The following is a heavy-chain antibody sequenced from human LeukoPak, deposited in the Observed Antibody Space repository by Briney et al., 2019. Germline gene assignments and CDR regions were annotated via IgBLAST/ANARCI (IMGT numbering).Heavy chain of an antibody. CDR3: ARALYFSSSPGY. D-gene: IGHD6-13*01. V-gene: IGHV3-30*02. J-gene: IGHJ4*02. CDR1: GFTFSSYG. Sequence: GGSLRLSCAASGFTFSSYGMHWVRQAPGKGLEWVAFIRYDGSKKYYADSVKGRFTISRDNSKNTLYLQMNSLRAEDTAVYYCARALYFSSSPGYWGQGTLVTVSS. CDR2: IRYDGSKK.